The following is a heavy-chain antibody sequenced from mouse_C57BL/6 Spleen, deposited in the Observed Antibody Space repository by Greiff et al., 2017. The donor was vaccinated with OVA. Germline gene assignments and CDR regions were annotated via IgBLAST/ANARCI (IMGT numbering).Heavy chain of an antibody. D-gene: IGHD1-1*01. V-gene: IGHV10-3*01. CDR2: IRSKSSNYAT. CDR1: GFTFNTYA. J-gene: IGHJ1*03. Sequence: EVHLVESGGGLVQPKGSLKLSCAASGFTFNTYAMHWVRQAPGKGLEWVARIRSKSSNYATYYADSVKDRFTISRDDSQSMLYLQMNNLKTEDTAMYYCGRDTPLYYGSSYWYFDVWGTGTTVTVSS. CDR3: GRDTPLYYGSSYWYFDV.